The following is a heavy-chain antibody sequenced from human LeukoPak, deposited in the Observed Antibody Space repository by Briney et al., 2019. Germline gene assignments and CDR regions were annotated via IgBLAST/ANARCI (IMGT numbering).Heavy chain of an antibody. D-gene: IGHD3-9*01. Sequence: PVASVKVSCKASGGSFSSYAISWVRQDPGQGLEWTGGVIPIFGTANYAQKFQGRVTITADESTSTAYMELSSLRSEDTAVYYCARGAGVLTGYYTSPPLFDYWGQGTLVTVSS. J-gene: IGHJ4*02. CDR1: GGSFSSYA. CDR3: ARGAGVLTGYYTSPPLFDY. V-gene: IGHV1-69*01. CDR2: VIPIFGTA.